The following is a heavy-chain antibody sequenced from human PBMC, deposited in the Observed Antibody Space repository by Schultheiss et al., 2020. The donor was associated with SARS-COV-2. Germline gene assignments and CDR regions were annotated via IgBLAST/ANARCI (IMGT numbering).Heavy chain of an antibody. V-gene: IGHV4-59*12. CDR1: GGSISSYY. D-gene: IGHD3-3*01. CDR3: ARGRGIFGVVTANWFDP. J-gene: IGHJ5*02. CDR2: IYYSGST. Sequence: SETLSLTCTVSGGSISSYYWSWIRQPPGKGLEWIGYIYYSGSTNYNPSLKSRVTMSVDTSKNQFSLKLSSVSAADTAVYYCARGRGIFGVVTANWFDPWGQGTLVTVSS.